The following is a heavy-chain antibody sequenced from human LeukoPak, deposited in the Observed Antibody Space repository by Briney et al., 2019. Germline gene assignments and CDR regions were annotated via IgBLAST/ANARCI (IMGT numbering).Heavy chain of an antibody. CDR2: ISSDGRTT. Sequence: GSLRLSCAASGFTFSYNWMHWVRQAPGKVLVWVSGISSDGRTTHYADSVKGRFTISRDRDKKTLFLQMNDLRAEDTAVYYCLGYYSGSPNWGQGSLVTVSS. J-gene: IGHJ4*02. D-gene: IGHD3-10*01. V-gene: IGHV3-74*01. CDR1: GFTFSYNW. CDR3: LGYYSGSPN.